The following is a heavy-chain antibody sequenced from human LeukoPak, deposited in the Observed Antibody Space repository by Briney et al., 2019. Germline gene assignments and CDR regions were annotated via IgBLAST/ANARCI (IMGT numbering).Heavy chain of an antibody. Sequence: GGSLRLSCAASGFTFSSYAMHWVRQAPGKGLEWVAVISYDGSNKYYADSVKGRFTISRDNSKNTLYLQMNSLRAEDTAVYYCARGDSYYDFWSGYNWFDPWGQGTLVTVSS. CDR3: ARGDSYYDFWSGYNWFDP. CDR1: GFTFSSYA. D-gene: IGHD3-3*01. CDR2: ISYDGSNK. V-gene: IGHV3-30-3*01. J-gene: IGHJ5*02.